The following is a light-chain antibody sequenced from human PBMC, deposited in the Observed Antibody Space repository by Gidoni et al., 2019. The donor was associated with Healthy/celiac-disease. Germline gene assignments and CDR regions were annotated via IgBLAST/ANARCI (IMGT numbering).Light chain of an antibody. CDR1: QSRLPSNGYNY. CDR3: MQALQTPPLYT. Sequence: DIVMTQSSLSLPVTPGEPASISCRSSQSRLPSNGYNYLDWYRQKPGQSPQILIYLGSNRTSGVADRLSGSGSGTDFTLKISRVEAEDVGVYYCMQALQTPPLYTFGQGTKLEIK. J-gene: IGKJ2*01. CDR2: LGS. V-gene: IGKV2-28*01.